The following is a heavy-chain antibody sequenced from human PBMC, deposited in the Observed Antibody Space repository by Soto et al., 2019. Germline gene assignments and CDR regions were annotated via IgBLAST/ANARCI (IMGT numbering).Heavy chain of an antibody. CDR3: ARGTDTAMVTYYYYGMDV. Sequence: ASVKVSCKASGYTFTSYDINWVRQATGQGLEWMGWMNPNSGNTGYAQKFQGRVTMTRNTSISTAYMELSSLRSEDTAVYYCARGTDTAMVTYYYYGMDVWGQGTTVTVSS. CDR2: MNPNSGNT. V-gene: IGHV1-8*01. CDR1: GYTFTSYD. J-gene: IGHJ6*02. D-gene: IGHD5-18*01.